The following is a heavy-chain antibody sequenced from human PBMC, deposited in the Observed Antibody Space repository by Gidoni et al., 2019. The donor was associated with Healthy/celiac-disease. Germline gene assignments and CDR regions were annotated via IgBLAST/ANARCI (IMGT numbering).Heavy chain of an antibody. CDR3: ARVGAQSDY. Sequence: QVQLVESGGGVVQPGRSLSLSCAASGFTFSSYGMHWVRQAPGKGLEWVAVIWYDGSNKYYADSVKGRFTISRDNSKNTLYLQMNSLRAEDTAVYYCARVGAQSDYWGQGTLVTVSS. CDR2: IWYDGSNK. J-gene: IGHJ4*02. CDR1: GFTFSSYG. V-gene: IGHV3-33*01.